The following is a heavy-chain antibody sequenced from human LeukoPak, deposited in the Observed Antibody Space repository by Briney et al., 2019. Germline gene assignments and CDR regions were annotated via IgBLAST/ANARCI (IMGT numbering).Heavy chain of an antibody. D-gene: IGHD3-3*01. J-gene: IGHJ6*03. CDR1: GGSISSGSYY. CDR2: IYTSGST. V-gene: IGHV4-61*02. Sequence: SETLSLTCTVSGGSISSGSYYWSWIRQPAGKGLEWIGRIYTSGSTNYNPSLKSRVTISVDTSKNQFSLKLSSVTAADTAVYYCARHKYYDFWSGYFQPRYYYYMDVWGKGTTVTVSS. CDR3: ARHKYYDFWSGYFQPRYYYYMDV.